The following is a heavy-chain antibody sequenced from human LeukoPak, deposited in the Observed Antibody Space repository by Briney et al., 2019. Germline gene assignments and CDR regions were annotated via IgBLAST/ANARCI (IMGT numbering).Heavy chain of an antibody. Sequence: ASVKVSCKASGYTFTSYGISWVRQAPGQGLEWMGWISAYNGNTNYAQKLQGRVTMTTDTSTSTAYMELRSLRSDDTAVYYCARADSSGYYYYGMDVWGQGTTVTVSS. D-gene: IGHD3-22*01. CDR2: ISAYNGNT. CDR3: ARADSSGYYYYGMDV. V-gene: IGHV1-18*01. CDR1: GYTFTSYG. J-gene: IGHJ6*02.